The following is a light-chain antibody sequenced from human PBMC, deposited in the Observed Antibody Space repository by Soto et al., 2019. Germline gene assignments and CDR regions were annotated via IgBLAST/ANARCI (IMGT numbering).Light chain of an antibody. Sequence: DIVLTQSPATLSLSPGERATLSFRASQSVSSFLAWYQKKPGQAPRLLIYDASNRATGIPARFSGSGSGTDFTLTISSLEPEDFAVYYCQQRGIWPSFGQGTKVEI. CDR3: QQRGIWPS. V-gene: IGKV3-11*01. CDR1: QSVSSF. J-gene: IGKJ1*01. CDR2: DAS.